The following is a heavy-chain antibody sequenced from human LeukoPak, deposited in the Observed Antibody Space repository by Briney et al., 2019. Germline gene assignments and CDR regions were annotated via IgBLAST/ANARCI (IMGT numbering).Heavy chain of an antibody. CDR3: AKVSSGWYRGYFDY. CDR1: GFTFSSYW. J-gene: IGHJ4*02. CDR2: ISGSGGST. D-gene: IGHD6-19*01. V-gene: IGHV3-23*01. Sequence: GGSLRLSCAASGFTFSSYWMHWVRQAPGKGLEWVSAISGSGGSTYYADSVKGRFTISRDNSKNTLYLQMNSLRAEDTAVYYCAKVSSGWYRGYFDYWGQGTLVTVSS.